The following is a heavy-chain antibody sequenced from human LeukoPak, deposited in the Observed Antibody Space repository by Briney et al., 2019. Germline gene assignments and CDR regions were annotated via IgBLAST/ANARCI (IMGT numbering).Heavy chain of an antibody. CDR2: ISTSSSYI. CDR3: ARNKVAGTSDY. J-gene: IGHJ4*02. V-gene: IGHV3-21*01. D-gene: IGHD6-19*01. CDR1: GFTFSSYN. Sequence: GGSLRLSCAASGFTFSSYNMNWVRQAPGKGLEWVSTISTSSSYIYYADSVKGRFTISRDNGKNSLYLQMSSLRAEDTAVYYCARNKVAGTSDYWGQGTLVAVSS.